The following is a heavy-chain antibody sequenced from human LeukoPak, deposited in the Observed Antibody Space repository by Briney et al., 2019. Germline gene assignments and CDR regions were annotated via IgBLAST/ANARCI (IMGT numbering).Heavy chain of an antibody. J-gene: IGHJ1*01. CDR1: GYTFTSYG. V-gene: IGHV1-18*01. CDR2: ISAYNGNT. Sequence: ASVKVSCKASGYTFTSYGISWVRQAPGQGLEWMGWISAYNGNTNYAQKLQGRVTMTTDTSTSTAYMELRSLRSDDTAVYYCARDLTGSSTAYFQHWGQGTLVTVSS. D-gene: IGHD6-6*01. CDR3: ARDLTGSSTAYFQH.